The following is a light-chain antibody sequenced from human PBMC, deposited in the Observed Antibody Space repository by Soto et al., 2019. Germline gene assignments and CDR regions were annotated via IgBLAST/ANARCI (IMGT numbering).Light chain of an antibody. J-gene: IGKJ2*01. CDR2: DAS. V-gene: IGKV1-5*01. CDR1: QSISSW. CDR3: QQYNSYSPRHT. Sequence: DIQMTQSPSTLSASVGDRVTITCRASQSISSWLAWYQQKPGKAPKLLIYDASSLESGVPSRFSGSGSGTEFTLTISSRQPDDFATYYCQQYNSYSPRHTFGQGTKLEIK.